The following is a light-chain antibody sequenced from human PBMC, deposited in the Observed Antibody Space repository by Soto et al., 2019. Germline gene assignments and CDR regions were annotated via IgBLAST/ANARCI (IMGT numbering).Light chain of an antibody. Sequence: EIVMTQSPATLSVSPGERATLSCRASQSVSSDLAWYQQKPGQAPRLLIYAASNRATGIPARFSGSGSGTEFTLTISSLQSEDLAVYYCQQYTHWPPWTFGQGTKVEVK. CDR2: AAS. V-gene: IGKV3-15*01. J-gene: IGKJ1*01. CDR1: QSVSSD. CDR3: QQYTHWPPWT.